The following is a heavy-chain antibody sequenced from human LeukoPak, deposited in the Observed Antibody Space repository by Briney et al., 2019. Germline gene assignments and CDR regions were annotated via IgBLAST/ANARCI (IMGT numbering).Heavy chain of an antibody. J-gene: IGHJ4*01. CDR3: AKDSEVVPAARTFDY. D-gene: IGHD2-2*01. Sequence: GGSLRLSCAASGFTFDDYAMHWVRQAPGKGLEWVSGISWNSGSIGYADSVKGRFTISRDNAKNSLYLQMYSLRAEDTALYYCAKDSEVVPAARTFDYWGQEPWSPSPQ. CDR1: GFTFDDYA. CDR2: ISWNSGSI. V-gene: IGHV3-9*01.